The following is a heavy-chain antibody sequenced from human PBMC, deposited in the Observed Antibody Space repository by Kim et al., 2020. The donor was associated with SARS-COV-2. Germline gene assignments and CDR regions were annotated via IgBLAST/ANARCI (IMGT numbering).Heavy chain of an antibody. CDR3: ARWGIAAAGRCY. V-gene: IGHV3-21*01. CDR1: GFTFSSYS. D-gene: IGHD6-13*01. CDR2: ISSSSSYI. Sequence: GGSLRLSCAASGFTFSSYSMNWVRQAPGKGLEWVSSISSSSSYIYYADSVKGRFTISRDNAKNSLYLQMNSLRAEDTAVYYCARWGIAAAGRCYWGQGTLVTVSS. J-gene: IGHJ4*02.